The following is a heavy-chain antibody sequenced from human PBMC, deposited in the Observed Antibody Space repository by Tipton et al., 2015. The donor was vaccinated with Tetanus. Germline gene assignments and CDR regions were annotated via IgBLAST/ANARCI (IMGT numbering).Heavy chain of an antibody. D-gene: IGHD2-2*01. CDR2: IYYTGST. CDR1: GGSVSNGSYY. CDR3: SRALGSTDPQQPGVYFFYCYGMDV. V-gene: IGHV4-61*01. Sequence: TLSLTCTVSGGSVSNGSYYWNWIRQPPGKGLEWIGHIYYTGSTDYNPSLKSRVTISLDRSKNQFSLSLRSVTAADTAVYFCSRALGSTDPQQPGVYFFYCYGMDVWGHGTTVTVSS. J-gene: IGHJ6*02.